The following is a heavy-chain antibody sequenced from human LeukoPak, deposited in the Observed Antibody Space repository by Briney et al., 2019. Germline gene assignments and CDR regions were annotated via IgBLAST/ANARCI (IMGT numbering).Heavy chain of an antibody. CDR3: VRKNRDFNAAFDI. V-gene: IGHV3-53*01. J-gene: IGHJ3*02. Sequence: GGSLRLSCTASGFTVSNNYMSWVRQAPWKGLEWVSISYSDTNTNYADSVNGRFTISRDTSQNTLSLQMNGLRAEDTAVYYCVRKNRDFNAAFDIWGQGTVVTVSA. D-gene: IGHD1-14*01. CDR1: GFTVSNNY. CDR2: SYSDTNT.